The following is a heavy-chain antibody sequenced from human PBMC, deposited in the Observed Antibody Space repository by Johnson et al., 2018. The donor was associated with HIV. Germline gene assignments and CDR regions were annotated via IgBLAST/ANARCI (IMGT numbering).Heavy chain of an antibody. Sequence: EVQLVESGGGLVQPGGSLRLSCVASGFNFVESWLAWVRQAPGKGLEWVGRIKTRRQGETTDYGAPVKGRFIISRDDSKNTLYLQINSLKIDDTAAYYCANWNEEPTRSFNIWGQGTMVTVSS. D-gene: IGHD1-1*01. CDR1: GFNFVESW. CDR3: ANWNEEPTRSFNI. V-gene: IGHV3-15*01. CDR2: IKTRRQGETT. J-gene: IGHJ3*02.